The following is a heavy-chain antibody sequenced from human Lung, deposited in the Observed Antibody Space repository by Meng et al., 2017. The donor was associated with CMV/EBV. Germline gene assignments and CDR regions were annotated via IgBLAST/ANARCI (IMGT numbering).Heavy chain of an antibody. Sequence: GGSXRLXCAASGFTFSAHAVHWVRQAPGKGLEWVASISYEGSNKYYSDSVKGRFTISRDNSENMLYVQMNSLRAEDTAVYYCARDGRYLHIRTFGGGLDVWGQGTRVTVSS. CDR1: GFTFSAHA. D-gene: IGHD3-16*01. CDR3: ARDGRYLHIRTFGGGLDV. J-gene: IGHJ6*02. V-gene: IGHV3-30*04. CDR2: ISYEGSNK.